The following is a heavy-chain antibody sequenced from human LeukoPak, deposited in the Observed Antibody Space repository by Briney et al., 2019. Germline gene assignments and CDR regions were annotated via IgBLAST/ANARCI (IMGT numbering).Heavy chain of an antibody. V-gene: IGHV4-30-4*01. Sequence: SETLSLTCTVYGGSISSGDYYLSWIRQPPGKGLEWIVYIYYSGSTYYNPSLKSRVTISVDTSKNQFSLKLSSVTAADTAVYYCARALIQLWFPDYWGQGTLVTVSS. CDR3: ARALIQLWFPDY. D-gene: IGHD5-18*01. J-gene: IGHJ4*02. CDR1: GGSISSGDYY. CDR2: IYYSGST.